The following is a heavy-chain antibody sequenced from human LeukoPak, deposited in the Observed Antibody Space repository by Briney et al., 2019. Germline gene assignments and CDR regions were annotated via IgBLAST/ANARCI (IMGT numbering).Heavy chain of an antibody. D-gene: IGHD4-17*01. CDR1: GFAITSSW. CDR2: IKQDGSEK. V-gene: IGHV3-7*01. CDR3: AREPGLGYAFDI. J-gene: IGHJ3*02. Sequence: GGSLRLSRVVSGFAITSSWMTWVRQAPGKGLEWVANIKQDGSEKHYVDSVRGRFTISRDNAKDSLYLQMNSLRAEDTAVYYCAREPGLGYAFDIWGQGTLVTVSS.